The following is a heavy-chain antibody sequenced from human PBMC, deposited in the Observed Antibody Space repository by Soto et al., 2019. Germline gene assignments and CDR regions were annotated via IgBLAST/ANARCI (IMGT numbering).Heavy chain of an antibody. CDR2: ISGSGGST. D-gene: IGHD3-22*01. CDR3: AKFHYYDSSGYYDY. CDR1: GFTFSSYA. Sequence: GGSLRLSCAASGFTFSSYAMSWVRQAPGKGLEWVSAISGSGGSTYYADSVKGRFTISRDNSKNTLYLQMNSLRAEDTAVYYCAKFHYYDSSGYYDYWGQGTLVTVSS. V-gene: IGHV3-23*01. J-gene: IGHJ4*02.